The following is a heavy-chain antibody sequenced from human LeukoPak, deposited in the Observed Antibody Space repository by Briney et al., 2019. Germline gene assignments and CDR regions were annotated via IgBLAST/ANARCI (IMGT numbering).Heavy chain of an antibody. J-gene: IGHJ5*02. V-gene: IGHV4-34*01. CDR3: AKGDKRLTWRRTYNRFDP. CDR1: GGSFSGYY. CDR2: INHSGSH. D-gene: IGHD5-24*01. Sequence: PSETLSLTCAVYGGSFSGYYWSWIRQPPGKGLEWIGEINHSGSHNYNPSLKSRVTISVDTSKNQFSLKLGSVTAADTAVYFCAKGDKRLTWRRTYNRFDPWGQGTLVTVSS.